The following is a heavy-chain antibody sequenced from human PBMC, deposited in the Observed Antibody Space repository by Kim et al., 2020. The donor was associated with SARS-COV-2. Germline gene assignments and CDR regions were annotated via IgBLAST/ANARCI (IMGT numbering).Heavy chain of an antibody. CDR3: ARGGPGSSSSGGFDY. V-gene: IGHV3-21*01. J-gene: IGHJ4*02. D-gene: IGHD6-6*01. CDR1: GFTFSSYS. Sequence: GGSLRLSCAASGFTFSSYSMNWVRQAPGKGLEWVSSISSSSSYIYYADSVKGRFTISRDNAKNSLYLQMNSLRAEDTAVYYCARGGPGSSSSGGFDYWGQGTLVTVSS. CDR2: ISSSSSYI.